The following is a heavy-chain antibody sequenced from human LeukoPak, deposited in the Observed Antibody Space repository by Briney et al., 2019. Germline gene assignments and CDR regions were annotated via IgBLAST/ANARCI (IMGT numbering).Heavy chain of an antibody. CDR2: IHYSGST. CDR3: ARDRGLDYYGMDV. D-gene: IGHD6-19*01. V-gene: IGHV4-31*03. Sequence: TLSLTCTVSGGSISSGGYYWSWIRQHPGKGLEWVGYIHYSGSTYYNPSLKSRVTISVDTSKNQFSLKLSSVTAADTAVYYCARDRGLDYYGMDVWGQGTTVTVSS. CDR1: GGSISSGGYY. J-gene: IGHJ6*02.